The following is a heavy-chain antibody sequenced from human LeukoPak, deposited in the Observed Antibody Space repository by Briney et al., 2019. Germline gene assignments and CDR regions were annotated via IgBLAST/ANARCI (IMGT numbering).Heavy chain of an antibody. CDR1: GFTFSSYG. J-gene: IGHJ4*02. CDR2: IRKEGTNK. Sequence: GGSMRLSCAASGFTFSSYGIHWVRQAPGKGLEWVAFIRKEGTNKYYSDSVKGRFTISRDNSKNTLYLEMNSLRAEDTAVYYCTTPTGPAVIIDYWGPGTLVTVSS. CDR3: TTPTGPAVIIDY. D-gene: IGHD2-2*01. V-gene: IGHV3-30*02.